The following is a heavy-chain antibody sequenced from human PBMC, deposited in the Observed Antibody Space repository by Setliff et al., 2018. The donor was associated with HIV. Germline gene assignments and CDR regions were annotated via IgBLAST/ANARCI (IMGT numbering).Heavy chain of an antibody. J-gene: IGHJ4*02. V-gene: IGHV3-15*01. D-gene: IGHD2-21*01. CDR2: IKRKTDGGTT. CDR1: GFTFSNAW. Sequence: GSLRLSCAASGFTFSNAWMSWVRQAPGKGLEWVGRIKRKTDGGTTEYAAPVQGIFTISKDDSENTLYLQMNSLKTEDTAVYYCTTDAKTGVATGYWGQGTLVTVSS. CDR3: TTDAKTGVATGY.